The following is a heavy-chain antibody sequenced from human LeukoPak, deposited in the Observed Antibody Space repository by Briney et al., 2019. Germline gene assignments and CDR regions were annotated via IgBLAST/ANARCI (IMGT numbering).Heavy chain of an antibody. D-gene: IGHD6-13*01. J-gene: IGHJ4*02. CDR1: GGSISSSSYY. V-gene: IGHV4-39*01. Sequence: SETLSLTCTVSGGSISSSSYYWGWIRQPPGKGLEWIGSVYYSGSTYCNPSLKSRVTISVDTSKNQFSLKLSSVTAADTAVYYCARQEAYSSSWHHFDYWGQGTLVTVSS. CDR3: ARQEAYSSSWHHFDY. CDR2: VYYSGST.